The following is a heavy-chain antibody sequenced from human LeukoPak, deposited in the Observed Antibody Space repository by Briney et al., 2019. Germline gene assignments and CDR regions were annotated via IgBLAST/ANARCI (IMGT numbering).Heavy chain of an antibody. J-gene: IGHJ4*02. CDR3: AKEGFDY. V-gene: IGHV3-23*01. CDR2: FTGGDGSA. CDR1: GFTFSSSA. Sequence: GGSLRLSCAASGFTFSSSAMSWVRQAPGKGLEWVSTFTGGDGSAYYADSVKGRFTISRDNSKNTLYLQMNSLRAEDTALCYCAKEGFDYWGQGTLVTVSS.